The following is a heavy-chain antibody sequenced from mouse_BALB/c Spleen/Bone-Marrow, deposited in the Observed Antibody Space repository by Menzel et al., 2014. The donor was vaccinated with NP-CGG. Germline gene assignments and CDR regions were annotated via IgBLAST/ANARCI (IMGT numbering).Heavy chain of an antibody. D-gene: IGHD1-1*01. V-gene: IGHV1-67*01. J-gene: IGHJ3*01. CDR3: AREGYASTAWFAY. CDR2: INTYSGNT. CDR1: GYTFTDYA. Sequence: QVQLQQPGPELVRPGVSVKISCKGSGYTFTDYAMHWVKQSHAKSLEWIGVINTYSGNTNYNQNFKGKATMTVDKSSSTAFMEFARLTYEDSAIYYCAREGYASTAWFAYWGQGTLVTASA.